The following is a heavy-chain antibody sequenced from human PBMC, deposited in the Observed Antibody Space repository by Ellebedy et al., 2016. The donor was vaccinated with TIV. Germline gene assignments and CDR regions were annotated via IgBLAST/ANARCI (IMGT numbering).Heavy chain of an antibody. CDR3: AKDPPLGEPAAIWGDLKTNWFDP. CDR2: IKSKTDGGTT. CDR1: GLTFSNAW. D-gene: IGHD2-2*02. V-gene: IGHV3-15*07. J-gene: IGHJ5*02. Sequence: GGSLRLSCAASGLTFSNAWMNWVRQAPGKGLEWVGRIKSKTDGGTTDYAAPVKGRFTISRDDSQNTAYMQMNSLRAEDTAVYYCAKDPPLGEPAAIWGDLKTNWFDPWGQGTLVTVSS.